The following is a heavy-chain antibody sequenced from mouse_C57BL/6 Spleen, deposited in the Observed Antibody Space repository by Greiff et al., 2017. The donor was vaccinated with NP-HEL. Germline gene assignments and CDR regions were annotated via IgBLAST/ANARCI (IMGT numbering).Heavy chain of an antibody. CDR1: GFSLTSYA. Sequence: VKLMESGPGLVAPSQSLSITCTVSGFSLTSYAISWVRQPPGKGLEWLGVIWTGGGTNYNSALKSRLSISKDNSKSQVFLKMNSLQTDDTARYYCARKKDGYLHYYAMDYWGQGTSVTVSS. V-gene: IGHV2-9-1*01. D-gene: IGHD2-3*01. CDR2: IWTGGGT. CDR3: ARKKDGYLHYYAMDY. J-gene: IGHJ4*01.